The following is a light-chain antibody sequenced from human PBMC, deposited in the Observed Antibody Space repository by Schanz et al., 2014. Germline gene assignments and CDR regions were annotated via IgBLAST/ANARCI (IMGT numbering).Light chain of an antibody. CDR3: QQYSSSRT. J-gene: IGKJ1*01. CDR2: GAS. Sequence: EVVLTQSPGTLSLSPGERATLSCRASQSVSSNSLAWYQQTPGQAPRLLIYGASSRATGIPDRFSGSGSGTDFTLTISRLEPEDVAVYYCQQYSSSRTFGQGTKVEIK. V-gene: IGKV3-20*01. CDR1: QSVSSNS.